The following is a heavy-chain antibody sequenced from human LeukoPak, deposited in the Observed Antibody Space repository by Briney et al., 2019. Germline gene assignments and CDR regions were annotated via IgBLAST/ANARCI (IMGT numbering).Heavy chain of an antibody. CDR1: GFNFDDYA. Sequence: GGSLRLSCAASGFNFDDYAMSWVRQAPGKGLEWVANIKQDGSEKYYVDSVKGRFTISRDNAKNSLYLQMNSLRAEDTAVYYCARDLSSGYSLFDYWGQGTLVTVSS. CDR2: IKQDGSEK. J-gene: IGHJ4*02. CDR3: ARDLSSGYSLFDY. V-gene: IGHV3-7*01. D-gene: IGHD3-22*01.